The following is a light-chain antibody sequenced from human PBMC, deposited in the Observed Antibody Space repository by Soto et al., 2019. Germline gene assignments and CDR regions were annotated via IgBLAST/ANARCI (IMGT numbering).Light chain of an antibody. V-gene: IGLV1-40*01. J-gene: IGLJ1*01. Sequence: QSVLTQPPSVSEAPGQRVTISCTGSSSNIGAGYEAHWYQQVPGTAPKLLIYENNYRPSGVPDRFSGSKSGTSASLAITGLQAEDEAEYSCQSYDSSLSGYVFGTGTKVTVL. CDR3: QSYDSSLSGYV. CDR1: SSNIGAGYE. CDR2: ENN.